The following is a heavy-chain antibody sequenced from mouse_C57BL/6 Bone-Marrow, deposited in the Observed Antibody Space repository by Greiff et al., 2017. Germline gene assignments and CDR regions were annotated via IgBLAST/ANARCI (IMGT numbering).Heavy chain of an antibody. CDR2: INPNYGTT. Sequence: VHVKQSGPELVKPGASVKISCKASGYSFTDYNMNWVKQSNGKSLEWIGVINPNYGTTSYNQKFKGKATLTVDQSSSTAYMQLNSLTSDDSAVYYCALIYDGYWYFDVWGTGTTVTVSS. J-gene: IGHJ1*03. CDR1: GYSFTDYN. CDR3: ALIYDGYWYFDV. D-gene: IGHD2-3*01. V-gene: IGHV1-39*01.